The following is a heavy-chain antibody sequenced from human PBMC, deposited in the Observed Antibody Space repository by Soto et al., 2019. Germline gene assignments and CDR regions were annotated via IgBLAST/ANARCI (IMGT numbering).Heavy chain of an antibody. CDR2: IWYDGSNE. J-gene: IGHJ3*02. CDR3: ARDRDYYDNSGYALDI. CDR1: GFSFSSYG. Sequence: QVQLVESGGGVVQPGTSLRLSCAASGFSFSSYGMHWVRQAPGKGLEWVAVIWYDGSNEDYADSVKGRFAISRDNSKNTLYLQMNRLRADDTAVYYCARDRDYYDNSGYALDIWGQGTVVTVSS. V-gene: IGHV3-33*01. D-gene: IGHD3-22*01.